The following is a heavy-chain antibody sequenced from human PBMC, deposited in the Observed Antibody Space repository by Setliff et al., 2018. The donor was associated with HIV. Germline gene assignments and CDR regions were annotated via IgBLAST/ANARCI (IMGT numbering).Heavy chain of an antibody. D-gene: IGHD1-20*01. CDR1: GFTLSSYW. V-gene: IGHV3-74*01. Sequence: GGSLRLSCAASGFTLSSYWMHWVRQAPGKGLVYVSHINGDGSTTTYVDSVKGRLTISRDNSENTLYLQMDGLRAEDTAVYYCAKDKGGYNWNYFDYWGPGTQVTVSS. J-gene: IGHJ4*02. CDR2: INGDGSTT. CDR3: AKDKGGYNWNYFDY.